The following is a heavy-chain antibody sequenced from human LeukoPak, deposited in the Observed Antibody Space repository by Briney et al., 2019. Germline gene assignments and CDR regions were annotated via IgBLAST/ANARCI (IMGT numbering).Heavy chain of an antibody. J-gene: IGHJ4*02. V-gene: IGHV4-59*08. CDR2: IYYSGST. CDR3: ASTGYGDYGF. CDR1: GGSISSYY. D-gene: IGHD4-17*01. Sequence: SETLSLTCTVSGGSISSYYWSWIRQPPGKGLEWIGYIYYSGSTNYNPSLKSRVTISVDTSKNQFSLKLSSVTAADTAVYYCASTGYGDYGFWGQGTLVTVSS.